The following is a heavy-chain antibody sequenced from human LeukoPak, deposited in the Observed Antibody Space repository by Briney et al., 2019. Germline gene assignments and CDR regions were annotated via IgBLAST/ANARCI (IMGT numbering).Heavy chain of an antibody. Sequence: ASVKVSCKVSGYTLTELSIHWVRQAPGKGLEWMGWINPNSGGTNYAQKFQGRVTMTRDTSISTAYMELSRLRSDDTAVYYCARDRNYYDSSGGWSYWGQGTLVTVSS. V-gene: IGHV1-2*02. J-gene: IGHJ4*02. CDR3: ARDRNYYDSSGGWSY. D-gene: IGHD3-22*01. CDR2: INPNSGGT. CDR1: GYTLTELS.